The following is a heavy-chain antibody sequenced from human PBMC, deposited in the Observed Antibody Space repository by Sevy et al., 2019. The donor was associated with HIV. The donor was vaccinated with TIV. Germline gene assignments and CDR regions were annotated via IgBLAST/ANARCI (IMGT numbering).Heavy chain of an antibody. J-gene: IGHJ4*02. CDR3: ARGKSGYGYALNY. D-gene: IGHD5-18*01. Sequence: GGSLRLSCAASGFTVSSNYMTWVRQVPGKGLEGVSVIYSDGTTYHADSVKDRFTISRDNYKNTLYLQMNSLRAEDTAVYYCARGKSGYGYALNYWGQGTLVTVSS. CDR1: GFTVSSNY. CDR2: IYSDGTT. V-gene: IGHV3-66*01.